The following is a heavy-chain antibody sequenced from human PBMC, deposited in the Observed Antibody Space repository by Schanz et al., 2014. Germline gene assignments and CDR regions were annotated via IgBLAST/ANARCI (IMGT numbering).Heavy chain of an antibody. CDR1: GFTVNTNY. D-gene: IGHD5-12*01. V-gene: IGHV3-53*01. J-gene: IGHJ3*01. CDR2: MYINSGST. Sequence: EVQLVESGGGLIQPGGSLRLSCAVSGFTVNTNYMSWVRQAPGKGLEWISSMYINSGSTQYADSVKGRFIISRDSSKNPLFLQMNSLRAEDTAVYFCARDGGRDGYNLAFDVWGQGTRVTVSS. CDR3: ARDGGRDGYNLAFDV.